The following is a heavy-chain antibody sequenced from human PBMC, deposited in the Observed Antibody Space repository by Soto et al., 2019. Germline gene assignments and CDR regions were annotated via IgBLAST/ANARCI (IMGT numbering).Heavy chain of an antibody. CDR3: ARRRDGYNQYWYFDL. Sequence: TSETLSLTCTVSGGSISSSSYYWGWIRQPPGKGLEWIGSIYYSGSTYYNPSLKSRVTISVDTSKNQFSLKLSSVTAADTAVYYCARRRDGYNQYWYFDLWGRGTLVTVSS. V-gene: IGHV4-39*01. CDR2: IYYSGST. D-gene: IGHD5-12*01. J-gene: IGHJ2*01. CDR1: GGSISSSSYY.